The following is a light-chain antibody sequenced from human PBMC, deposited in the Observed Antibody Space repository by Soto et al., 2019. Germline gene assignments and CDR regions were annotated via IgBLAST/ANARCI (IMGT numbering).Light chain of an antibody. CDR1: SSNIGAHHD. V-gene: IGLV1-40*01. J-gene: IGLJ2*01. Sequence: QSVLTQPPSVSGAPGQRVIISCTGSSSNIGAHHDVHWDQHLPGTPPKLLIYGNINRPSGVPDRFSGSTSGTSASLAITGLQAEDEADYYCQSFDRSLSGLIFGGGTKLTVL. CDR2: GNI. CDR3: QSFDRSLSGLI.